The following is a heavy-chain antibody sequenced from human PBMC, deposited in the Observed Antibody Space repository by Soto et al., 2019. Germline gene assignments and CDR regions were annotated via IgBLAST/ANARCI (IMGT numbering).Heavy chain of an antibody. Sequence: GGSLRLSCAASGLTFSQYWMHWVRQAPGQGLVWVSRISDDGTITDYADSVKGRFTVSRDNARNTHSLQMNSLRSEDTAVYFCATAVDYDFWSGTTHYGMDVWGQGTTVTVSS. CDR2: ISDDGTIT. CDR1: GLTFSQYW. J-gene: IGHJ6*02. V-gene: IGHV3-74*01. CDR3: ATAVDYDFWSGTTHYGMDV. D-gene: IGHD3-3*01.